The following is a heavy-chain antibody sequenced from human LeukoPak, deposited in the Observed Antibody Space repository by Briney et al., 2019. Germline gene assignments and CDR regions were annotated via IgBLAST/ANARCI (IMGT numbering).Heavy chain of an antibody. CDR2: IRYDGSNK. CDR3: AKDSWEVGATSEIDY. Sequence: GGSLRLSCAASGFSFNNYGMHWFRQAPGKGLEWVAFIRYDGSNKYYADSMKGRFIISRDNSKNTLYLQMSSLRVEDTAVYYCAKDSWEVGATSEIDYWGQGTLVTVSS. D-gene: IGHD1-26*01. J-gene: IGHJ4*02. CDR1: GFSFNNYG. V-gene: IGHV3-30*02.